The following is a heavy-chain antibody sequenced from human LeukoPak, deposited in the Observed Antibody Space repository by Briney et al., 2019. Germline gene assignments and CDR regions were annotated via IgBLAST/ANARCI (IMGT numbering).Heavy chain of an antibody. J-gene: IGHJ3*02. D-gene: IGHD6-19*01. CDR1: GFTFSSYG. Sequence: GGSLRLSCAASGFTFSSYGMHWVRQAPGKGLEWVAVIWYDGSNKYYADSVKGRFTISRDNSKNTLYLQMNSLRAEDTAVYYCARDNSSLCAFDIWGQGTMVTVSS. V-gene: IGHV3-33*01. CDR2: IWYDGSNK. CDR3: ARDNSSLCAFDI.